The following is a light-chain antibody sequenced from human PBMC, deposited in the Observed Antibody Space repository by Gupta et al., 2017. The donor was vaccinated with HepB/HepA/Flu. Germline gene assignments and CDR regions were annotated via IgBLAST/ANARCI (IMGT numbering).Light chain of an antibody. CDR2: SNN. CDR1: RSNIGSNS. V-gene: IGLV1-44*01. CDR3: AAWEDNLKCLV. J-gene: IGLJ3*02. Sequence: QSVLTQPPSASGTPGQRVTISCSGSRSNIGSNSVNWYQQLPGTAPKLLIYSNNQRPPGGPDRFSGSKPGTSAPLAISGLQAEGGGDFYCAAWEDNLKCLVFRGGDKPNVL.